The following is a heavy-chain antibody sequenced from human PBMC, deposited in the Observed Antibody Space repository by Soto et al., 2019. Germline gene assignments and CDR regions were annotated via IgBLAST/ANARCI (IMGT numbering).Heavy chain of an antibody. D-gene: IGHD3-22*01. CDR1: GFTFSSYS. CDR3: ARYDSTYY. J-gene: IGHJ4*02. V-gene: IGHV3-21*01. Sequence: PGGSLRLSCAASGFTFSSYSMNWVRQAPGKGREWVSSISSSSSYIYYADAVKGRFTISRDNAKNSLYLQMNSLRAEDTALYYCARYDSTYYWGQGTLVTVYS. CDR2: ISSSSSYI.